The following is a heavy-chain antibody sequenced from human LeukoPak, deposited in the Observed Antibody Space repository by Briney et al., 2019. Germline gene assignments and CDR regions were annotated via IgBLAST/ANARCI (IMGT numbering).Heavy chain of an antibody. CDR2: IYSGGST. J-gene: IGHJ6*02. D-gene: IGHD6-13*01. Sequence: GGSLRLSCAASGFTVSSNYMSWVRQAPGKGPEWVSVIYSGGSTYYADSVKGRFTISRDNSKNTLYLQMNSLRAEDTAVYYCARESIAAAADYGMDVWGQGTTVTVSS. V-gene: IGHV3-53*01. CDR3: ARESIAAAADYGMDV. CDR1: GFTVSSNY.